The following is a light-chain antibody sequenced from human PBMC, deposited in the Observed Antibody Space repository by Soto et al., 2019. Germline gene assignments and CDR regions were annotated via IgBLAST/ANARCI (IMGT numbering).Light chain of an antibody. V-gene: IGLV3-9*01. CDR1: DIGRKD. CDR2: RDY. Sequence: SYELTQPLSVSVALGQTARITCAGNDIGRKDVHWYQQKTGQAPVLVIYRDYNRPSGIPERFSAFNSGNTATLTINRAQAGDEAYYYCQVRDSNTAVFGGGTKVTVL. J-gene: IGLJ3*02. CDR3: QVRDSNTAV.